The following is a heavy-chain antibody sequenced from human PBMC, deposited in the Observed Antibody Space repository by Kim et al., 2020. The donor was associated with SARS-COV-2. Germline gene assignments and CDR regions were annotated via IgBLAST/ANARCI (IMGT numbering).Heavy chain of an antibody. CDR3: ANRDHYYYYYGMDV. J-gene: IGHJ6*02. V-gene: IGHV3-30*02. Sequence: ASPVKGRFTSTRDNSKDTLYLQMNSLRAEDTAVYYCANRDHYYYYYGMDVWGQGTTVTVSS.